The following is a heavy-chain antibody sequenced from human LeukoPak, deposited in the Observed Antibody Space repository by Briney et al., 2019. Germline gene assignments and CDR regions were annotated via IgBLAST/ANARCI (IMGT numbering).Heavy chain of an antibody. V-gene: IGHV3-74*01. J-gene: IGHJ4*02. D-gene: IGHD3-22*01. Sequence: GGSLRLSCAASGFTFSSYWMHWVRQAPGKGLVWVTRINRDGSSTNYADSVKGRFTISRDNAKNTLYLQMNSLRGEDTAVYYCARASTPYYYDSSGSFDYWGQGTLVTVSS. CDR1: GFTFSSYW. CDR3: ARASTPYYYDSSGSFDY. CDR2: INRDGSST.